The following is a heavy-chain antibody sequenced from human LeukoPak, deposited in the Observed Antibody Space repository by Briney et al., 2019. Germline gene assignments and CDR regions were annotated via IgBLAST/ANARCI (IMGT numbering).Heavy chain of an antibody. CDR3: AKGGARPTGYYYYMDV. CDR1: GGSFSGYY. J-gene: IGHJ6*03. CDR2: ITHSGGST. Sequence: ETLSLTCAVYGGSFSGYYWSWVRQAPGKGLEWVSSITHSGGSTFYADSVKGRFTISRDNSKNTLFLQMNSLRAEDTAVYYCAKGGARPTGYYYYMDVWGKGTTVTVSS. V-gene: IGHV3-23*01.